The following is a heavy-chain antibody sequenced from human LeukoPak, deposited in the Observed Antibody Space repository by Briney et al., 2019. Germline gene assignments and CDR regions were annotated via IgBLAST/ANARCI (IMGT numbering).Heavy chain of an antibody. CDR2: IYSAGST. J-gene: IGHJ4*02. D-gene: IGHD2-21*01. CDR3: ARNIPVTRWGY. Sequence: GSLRLSCAASGFTVSNNYMTWVRQAPGKGLEWVPLIYSAGSTYYADSVKGRFTISRDNSKNTVYLQMNSLRAEDTAVYYCARNIPVTRWGYWGQGTLVTVSS. CDR1: GFTVSNNY. V-gene: IGHV3-66*01.